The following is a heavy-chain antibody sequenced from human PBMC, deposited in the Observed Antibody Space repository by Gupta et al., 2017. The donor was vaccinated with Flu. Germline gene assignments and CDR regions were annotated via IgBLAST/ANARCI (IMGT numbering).Heavy chain of an antibody. V-gene: IGHV4-39*01. CDR2: IHHSGRT. CDR1: GDSITNSDFS. J-gene: IGHJ5*02. CDR3: AARRKDLNWFDP. D-gene: IGHD1-14*01. Sequence: QLQLQESGPGLVKPSETLSLTCTVSGDSITNSDFSWAWIRQPPGKGLECIGGIHHSGRTYYNPSLKSRVTMSVDTPKYQFSLKLSYVTAADTAVYYCAARRKDLNWFDPWGQGTLVTVPS.